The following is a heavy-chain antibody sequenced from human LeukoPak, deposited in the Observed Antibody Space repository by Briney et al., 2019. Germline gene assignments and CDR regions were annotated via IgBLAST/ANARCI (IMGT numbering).Heavy chain of an antibody. Sequence: GSPRLSCAASGITFGDYAMHWVRQAPGKGLEWLAYIRYDGVNKYYAESVKGRFVISRDNSKNTLSLQMNSLTDEDTAVYYCAKGGLQGTNYFDYWGQGTLVTVSS. D-gene: IGHD3-10*01. J-gene: IGHJ4*02. V-gene: IGHV3-30*02. CDR3: AKGGLQGTNYFDY. CDR2: IRYDGVNK. CDR1: GITFGDYA.